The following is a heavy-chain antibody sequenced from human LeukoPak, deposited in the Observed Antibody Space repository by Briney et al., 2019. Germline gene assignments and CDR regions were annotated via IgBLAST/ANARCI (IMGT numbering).Heavy chain of an antibody. D-gene: IGHD3-10*01. CDR1: GYTFTGYY. CDR3: ARPWGFGELLFDY. CDR2: INPNSGGT. J-gene: IGHJ4*02. Sequence: GASVKVSCKASGYTFTGYYMHWVRQAPGQGLEWMGWINPNSGGTNYAQKFQGRVTMTRDTSISTAYMELSRLRSDDTAVYYCARPWGFGELLFDYWGQGTLVTVSS. V-gene: IGHV1-2*02.